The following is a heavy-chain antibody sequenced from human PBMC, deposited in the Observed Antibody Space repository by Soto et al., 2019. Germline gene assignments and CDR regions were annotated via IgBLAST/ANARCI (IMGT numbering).Heavy chain of an antibody. D-gene: IGHD3-3*02. J-gene: IGHJ4*02. CDR3: LTGTISH. V-gene: IGHV3-15*07. CDR1: GFTFSSAW. Sequence: GGSLRLSCETAGFTFSSAWMTWVRQAPGKGLEWVGRIKSATEGGTTDYAAPLKGRFTISRDDSKKMLYLQMSSLKSEDTGVYYCLTGTISHWGQGTLVTVSS. CDR2: IKSATEGGTT.